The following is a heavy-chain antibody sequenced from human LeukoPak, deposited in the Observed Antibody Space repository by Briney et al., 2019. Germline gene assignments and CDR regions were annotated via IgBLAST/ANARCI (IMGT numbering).Heavy chain of an antibody. Sequence: AETLSLTCAVSGYSISSGYYCGWIRQPPGKVLEWIGSIYHSGSTYYNPSLKSRVTISVDKSKNQFYLKLSSATAADTAVYYCARRVLDCSSTSCYTGYAFDIWGQGTMVTVSS. CDR3: ARRVLDCSSTSCYTGYAFDI. CDR1: GYSISSGYY. V-gene: IGHV4-38-2*01. CDR2: IYHSGST. J-gene: IGHJ3*02. D-gene: IGHD2-2*02.